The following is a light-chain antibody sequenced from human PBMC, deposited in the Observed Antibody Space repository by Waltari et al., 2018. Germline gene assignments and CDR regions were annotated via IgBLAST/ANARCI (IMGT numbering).Light chain of an antibody. V-gene: IGKV3-20*01. CDR2: GAS. Sequence: EIVLPQSPGTLCLSPGDRATLSCRASQSIGRYLFWYQQKPGQAPRLLIYGASSRAAGIPDRFSGSGSGTDFSLTISRLEPEDFAVYYCQNHERLPAVFGQGTKVEIK. J-gene: IGKJ1*01. CDR1: QSIGRY. CDR3: QNHERLPAV.